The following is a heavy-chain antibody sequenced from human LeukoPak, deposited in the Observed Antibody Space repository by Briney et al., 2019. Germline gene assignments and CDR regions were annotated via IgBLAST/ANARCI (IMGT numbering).Heavy chain of an antibody. CDR1: RFSFSSYG. CDR2: LQYDRTNV. Sequence: PGGSLRLSCAASRFSFSSYGMHWVRQAPGKGLEWVAYLQYDRTNVQYADSVKGRFTISRDNAKNSLYLQMNSLRAEDTAVYYCARGGLRIAAAVWGQGTLVTVSS. J-gene: IGHJ4*02. CDR3: ARGGLRIAAAV. D-gene: IGHD6-13*01. V-gene: IGHV3-30*02.